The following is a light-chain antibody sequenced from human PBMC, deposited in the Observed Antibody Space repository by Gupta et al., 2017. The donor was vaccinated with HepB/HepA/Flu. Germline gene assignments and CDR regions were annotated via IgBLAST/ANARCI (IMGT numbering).Light chain of an antibody. CDR2: DVS. Sequence: QSALTQPASVSGSPGQSITISSPGTSSAVGGYNYVSWYQQHPGKAPKLMIYDVSNRPSGVSIRFSGSTSGNTASLTISGLQAEDEADYYCSSYTSSNTVVFGGGTTLTVL. CDR1: SSAVGGYNY. J-gene: IGLJ2*01. CDR3: SSYTSSNTVV. V-gene: IGLV2-14*03.